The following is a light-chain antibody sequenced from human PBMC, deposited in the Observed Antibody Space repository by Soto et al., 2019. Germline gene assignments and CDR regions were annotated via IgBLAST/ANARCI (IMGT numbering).Light chain of an antibody. Sequence: DIQMTQFPSSLSASVGDRVTITCRASQGIRNDLGWYQQKPGKAPKRLIYAASSLQSGVPSRFSGSGSGTEFPPSISSLQPEDSATFYCVQHSTYPLTFGQGTKVDIK. CDR3: VQHSTYPLT. V-gene: IGKV1-17*01. CDR1: QGIRND. CDR2: AAS. J-gene: IGKJ1*01.